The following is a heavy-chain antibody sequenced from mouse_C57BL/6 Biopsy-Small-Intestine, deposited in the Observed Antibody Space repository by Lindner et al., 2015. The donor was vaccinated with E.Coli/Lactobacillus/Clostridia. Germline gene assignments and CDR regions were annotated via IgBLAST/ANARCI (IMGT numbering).Heavy chain of an antibody. D-gene: IGHD2-12*01. V-gene: IGHV1-18*01. Sequence: SVKVSCKASGYSFSGYHIHWVRQAPGQGLEWMGRINPNSGGTNYAQKSQGRVTMTRDTSISTAYMELSRLRSDDTAVYYCARDSYYDSSGYYPTDYWGQGTLVTVSS. J-gene: IGHJ4*01. CDR2: INPNSGGT. CDR3: ARDSYYDSSGYYPTDY. CDR1: GYSFSGYH.